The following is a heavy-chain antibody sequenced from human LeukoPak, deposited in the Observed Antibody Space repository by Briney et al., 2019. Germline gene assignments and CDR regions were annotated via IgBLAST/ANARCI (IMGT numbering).Heavy chain of an antibody. J-gene: IGHJ4*02. CDR2: IIPIFGTA. CDR3: ARRGGRDGYNFGEYYFDY. D-gene: IGHD5-24*01. V-gene: IGHV1-69*05. CDR1: GGTFSSYA. Sequence: ASVKVSCKASGGTFSSYAISWVRQAPGQGLEWMGGIIPIFGTANHAQKFQGRVTITTDESTSTAYMELSSLRSEDTAVYYCARRGGRDGYNFGEYYFDYWGQGTLVTVSS.